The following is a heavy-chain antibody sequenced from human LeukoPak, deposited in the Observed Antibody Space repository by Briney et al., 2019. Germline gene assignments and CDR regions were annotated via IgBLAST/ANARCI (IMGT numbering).Heavy chain of an antibody. D-gene: IGHD2-15*01. V-gene: IGHV3-23*01. Sequence: GGSPRLSCTPSGFTFKNYAINWVRQAPGKGLEWVSRISGSGTTTDYADSVKGRFTVSRDNSKNTVYLQMTSLRAEDTAIYYCAKDSDISAFFDYWGQGTPVPVSS. J-gene: IGHJ4*02. CDR2: ISGSGTTT. CDR1: GFTFKNYA. CDR3: AKDSDISAFFDY.